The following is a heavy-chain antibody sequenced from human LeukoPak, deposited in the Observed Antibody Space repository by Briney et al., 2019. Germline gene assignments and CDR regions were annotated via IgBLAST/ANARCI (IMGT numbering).Heavy chain of an antibody. CDR1: GGSISSYY. V-gene: IGHV4-4*07. CDR2: IYTRGTT. Sequence: SETLSLTCTVSGGSISSYYWSWLRQPAGKGLEWIGRIYTRGTTNYNPSLKRRVTMSIDKSKKQFSLKLTSVTAADTAVYYCARGGSGWYQEYYYYYMDDWGKGTTVTVSS. CDR3: ARGGSGWYQEYYYYYMDD. J-gene: IGHJ6*03. D-gene: IGHD6-19*01.